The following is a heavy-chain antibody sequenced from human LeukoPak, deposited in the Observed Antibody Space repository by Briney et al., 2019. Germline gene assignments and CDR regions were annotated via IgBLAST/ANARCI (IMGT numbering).Heavy chain of an antibody. J-gene: IGHJ6*03. CDR1: GYTFTGYY. CDR2: INPNSGGT. D-gene: IGHD3-10*01. CDR3: ARISGSPKKGGYYYYYMDV. Sequence: KVSCKASGYTFTGYYMHWVRQAPGQGLEWMGWINPNSGGTNYAQEFQGRVTMTRDTSISTAYMELSRLRSDDTAVYYCARISGSPKKGGYYYYYMDVWGKGTTVTISS. V-gene: IGHV1-2*02.